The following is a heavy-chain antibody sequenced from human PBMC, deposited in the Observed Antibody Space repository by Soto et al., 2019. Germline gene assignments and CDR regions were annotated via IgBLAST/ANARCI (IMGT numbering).Heavy chain of an antibody. V-gene: IGHV4-4*02. J-gene: IGHJ6*03. CDR1: SGSISTSNW. CDR3: ARGNRDYYYYMDV. CDR2: IYRSGST. Sequence: QVQLQESGPGLVKPSGTLSLTCAVSSGSISTSNWWSWVRQPPGKGLEWIGEIYRSGSTNYNPSLKCRVTLSVDKSKNQFSLKLSSVTAADTAVYYCARGNRDYYYYMDVWGKGTTVTVSS. D-gene: IGHD3-10*01.